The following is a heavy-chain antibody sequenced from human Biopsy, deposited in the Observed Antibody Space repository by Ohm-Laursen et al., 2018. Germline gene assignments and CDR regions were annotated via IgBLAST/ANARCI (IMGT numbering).Heavy chain of an antibody. J-gene: IGHJ2*01. Sequence: SDTLSLTCRVSGGSISSYYWSWIRQPPGKGLEWIGYIYYTGSTNYNPSLKSRVTISVDTSMNHLSLRLTSVTAADTAVYYCARHAPSYSGSYWRYFDLWGRGTLVTVSS. V-gene: IGHV4-59*08. CDR1: GGSISSYY. CDR2: IYYTGST. CDR3: ARHAPSYSGSYWRYFDL. D-gene: IGHD1-26*01.